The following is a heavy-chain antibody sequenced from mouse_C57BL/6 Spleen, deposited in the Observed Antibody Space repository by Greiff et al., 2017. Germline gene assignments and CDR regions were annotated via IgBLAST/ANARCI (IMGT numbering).Heavy chain of an antibody. CDR1: GYTFTDYN. Sequence: VQLKQSGPELVKPGASVKIPCKASGYTFTDYNMDWVKQSHGKSLEWIGDINPNNGGTIYNQKFKGKATLTVDKSSSTAYMELRSLTSADTAVYYCARRGNGDEYFDYWGQGTTLTVSS. J-gene: IGHJ2*01. D-gene: IGHD4-1*01. CDR3: ARRGNGDEYFDY. CDR2: INPNNGGT. V-gene: IGHV1-18*01.